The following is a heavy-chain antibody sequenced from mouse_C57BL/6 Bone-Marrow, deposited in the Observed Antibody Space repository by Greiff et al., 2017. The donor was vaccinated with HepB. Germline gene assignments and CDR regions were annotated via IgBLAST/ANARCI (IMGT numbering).Heavy chain of an antibody. J-gene: IGHJ3*01. Sequence: LVESGPELVKPGASVKLSCKASGYTFTSYDINWVKQRPGQGLEWIGWIYPRDGSTKYNEKFKGKATLTVDTSSSTAYMELHSLTSEDSAVYFCATNLYYGTAWFAYWGQGTLVTVSA. V-gene: IGHV1-85*01. CDR1: GYTFTSYD. CDR2: IYPRDGST. CDR3: ATNLYYGTAWFAY. D-gene: IGHD2-1*01.